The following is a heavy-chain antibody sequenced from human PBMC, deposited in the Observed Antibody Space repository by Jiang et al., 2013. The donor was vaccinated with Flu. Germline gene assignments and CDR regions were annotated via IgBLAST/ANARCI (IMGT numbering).Heavy chain of an antibody. Sequence: GSGLVKPSETLSLTCTVSGGSISSYYWSWIRQPPGKGLEWIGYIYYSGSTNYNPSLKSRVTISVDTSKNQFSLKLSSVTAADTAVYYCARVVDSSGWYGNWPYYYYYYMDVWGKGTTVTVSS. V-gene: IGHV4-59*01. CDR2: IYYSGST. D-gene: IGHD6-19*01. J-gene: IGHJ6*03. CDR1: GGSISSYY. CDR3: ARVVDSSGWYGNWPYYYYYYMDV.